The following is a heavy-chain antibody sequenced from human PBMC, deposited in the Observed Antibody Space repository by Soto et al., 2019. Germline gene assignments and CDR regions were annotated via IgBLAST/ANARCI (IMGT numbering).Heavy chain of an antibody. Sequence: ASVKVSCKASGYTFTSYAMHWMRQAPGQRLEWPGWINAGNGNTKYSQNFQVRVTITRDTSASTAYMELSSLRSEDTAVYFCARGRSASSYDASDIWGQGTVVTVSS. CDR3: ARGRSASSYDASDI. D-gene: IGHD3-3*01. V-gene: IGHV1-3*01. CDR2: INAGNGNT. CDR1: GYTFTSYA. J-gene: IGHJ3*02.